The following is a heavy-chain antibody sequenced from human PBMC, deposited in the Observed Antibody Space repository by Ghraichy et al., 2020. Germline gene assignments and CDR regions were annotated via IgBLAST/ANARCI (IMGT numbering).Heavy chain of an antibody. CDR2: IFARNGDT. V-gene: IGHV1-18*01. CDR1: GYPHNRYG. CDR3: AGLLGCISGGCLRMDV. D-gene: IGHD2-15*01. Sequence: ASVKVSCKASGYPHNRYGVGWVRQAPGQGHEWMGWIFARNGDTHYAQRFQGRVTMTLDSTTGTGYMELRRLTPGDTAVYYCAGLLGCISGGCLRMDVWGQGTTVIVAS. J-gene: IGHJ6*02.